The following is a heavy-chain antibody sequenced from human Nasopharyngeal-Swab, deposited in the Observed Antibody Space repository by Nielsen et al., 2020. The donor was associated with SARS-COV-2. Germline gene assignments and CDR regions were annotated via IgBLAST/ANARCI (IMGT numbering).Heavy chain of an antibody. CDR3: ARETYYDFWSGYPPRYYYYYYGMDV. CDR1: GCTFTSYY. Sequence: AAEKVSCKASGCTFTSYYMHWVREAPGQGLEGGGIINPSGGSTSYAQKFQGRVTMTRDTSTSTVYMELSSLRSEDTAVYYCARETYYDFWSGYPPRYYYYYYGMDVWGQGTTVTVSS. J-gene: IGHJ6*02. V-gene: IGHV1-46*01. D-gene: IGHD3-3*01. CDR2: INPSGGST.